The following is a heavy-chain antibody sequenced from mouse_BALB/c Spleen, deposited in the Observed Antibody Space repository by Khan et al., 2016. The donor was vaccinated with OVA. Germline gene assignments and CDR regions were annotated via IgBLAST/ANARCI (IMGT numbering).Heavy chain of an antibody. J-gene: IGHJ2*01. CDR3: ASSTGLDYFDY. D-gene: IGHD4-1*01. CDR1: GYNFTSYW. Sequence: QVPLQQPGAELVKPGTSVKLSCKASGYNFTSYWINWVKLRPGQGLEWIGDIYPGSGSTNYNEKFKSKATLTVDTSSSTAYMQLSSLASEDSALYYCASSTGLDYFDYWGQGTTLTVSS. V-gene: IGHV1-55*01. CDR2: IYPGSGST.